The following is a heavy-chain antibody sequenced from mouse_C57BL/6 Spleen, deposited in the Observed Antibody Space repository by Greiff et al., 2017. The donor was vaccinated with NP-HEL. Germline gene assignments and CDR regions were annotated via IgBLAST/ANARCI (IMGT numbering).Heavy chain of an antibody. CDR1: GYTFTSYW. J-gene: IGHJ4*01. D-gene: IGHD1-1*01. Sequence: QVQLQQPGAELVKPGASVKLSCKASGYTFTSYWMHWVKQRPGQGLEWIGMIHPNSGSTNYNEKFKSKATLTVDKSSSTAYMQLSSLTSEDSAVYYCARGDGSPTHYYAMDYWGQGTSVTVSS. CDR2: IHPNSGST. V-gene: IGHV1-64*01. CDR3: ARGDGSPTHYYAMDY.